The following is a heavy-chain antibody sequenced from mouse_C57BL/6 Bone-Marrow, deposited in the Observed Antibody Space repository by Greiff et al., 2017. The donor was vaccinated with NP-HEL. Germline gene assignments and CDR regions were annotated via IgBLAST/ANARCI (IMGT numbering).Heavy chain of an antibody. Sequence: EVKVEESGGGLVQPGGSMKLFCVASGFTFSNYWMNWVRQSPEKGLEWVAQIRLKSDNYATHYAESVKGRFTISRDDSKSSVYLQMNNLRAEDTGIYYCTAPYYYGSEDYWGQGTTLTVSS. J-gene: IGHJ2*01. CDR1: GFTFSNYW. D-gene: IGHD1-1*01. CDR2: IRLKSDNYAT. V-gene: IGHV6-3*01. CDR3: TAPYYYGSEDY.